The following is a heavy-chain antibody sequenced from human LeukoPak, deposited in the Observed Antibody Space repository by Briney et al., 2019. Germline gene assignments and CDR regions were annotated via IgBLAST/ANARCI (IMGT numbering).Heavy chain of an antibody. CDR3: ARDGDAFDI. V-gene: IGHV4-59*01. CDR1: GGSISSYY. CDR2: IYYSGST. Sequence: SETLSLTCTVSGGSISSYYWSWIRQPPGKGLEWIGYIYYSGSTNYNPSLKSRVTISVDTSKNQFSLKLSPVTAADTAVYYCARDGDAFDIWGQGTMVTVSS. J-gene: IGHJ3*02.